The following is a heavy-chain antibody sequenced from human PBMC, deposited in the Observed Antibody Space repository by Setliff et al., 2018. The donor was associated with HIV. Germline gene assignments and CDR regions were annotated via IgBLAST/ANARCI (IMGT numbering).Heavy chain of an antibody. CDR2: IYYSGNT. D-gene: IGHD5-12*01. V-gene: IGHV4-59*01. J-gene: IGHJ3*02. CDR3: ARAEMATIVAFDI. CDR1: GGSITGYY. Sequence: PSETLSLTCTVSGGSITGYYWSWIRQPPGKGLEWIGWIYYSGNTRYNPSLKSRVTISLDTSKNRFSLQLTSVTAADTAVYYCARAEMATIVAFDIWGQGTVVTVSS.